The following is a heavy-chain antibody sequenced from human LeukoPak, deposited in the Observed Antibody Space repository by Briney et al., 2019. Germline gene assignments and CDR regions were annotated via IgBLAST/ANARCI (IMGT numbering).Heavy chain of an antibody. J-gene: IGHJ5*02. CDR3: ARLTTDSTYHSGWFDP. D-gene: IGHD3-22*01. V-gene: IGHV4-39*01. CDR1: GGSISRDIYY. CDR2: IYYSGST. Sequence: PETLSLTCTVSGGSISRDIYYWGWIRQPPGKGLEWIGSIYYSGSTYYNPSLESRVTISVDTSKNQFSLKLSSVTAADTAVYYCARLTTDSTYHSGWFDPWGQGTRVTVSS.